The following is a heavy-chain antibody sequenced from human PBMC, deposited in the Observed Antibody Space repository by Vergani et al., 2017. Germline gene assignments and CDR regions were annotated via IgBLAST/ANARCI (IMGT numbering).Heavy chain of an antibody. CDR3: ARVGTIFGVVTDYYYDMDV. V-gene: IGHV1-69*01. D-gene: IGHD3-3*01. J-gene: IGHJ6*03. CDR1: GGTFSSYA. CDR2: IIPIFGTA. Sequence: QVQLVQSGAEVKKPGSSVKVSCKASGGTFSSYAISWVRQAPGQGLEWMGGIIPIFGTANYAQKFQGRVTITADESTSSAYMELSSLRSEDTAVYYCARVGTIFGVVTDYYYDMDVWGKGTTVTVSS.